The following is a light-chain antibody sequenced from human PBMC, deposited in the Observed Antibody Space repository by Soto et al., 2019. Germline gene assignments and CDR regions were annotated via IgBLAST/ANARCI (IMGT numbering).Light chain of an antibody. J-gene: IGLJ2*01. CDR3: SSYTSRSTHVV. Sequence: QSALTQPASLSGSPGQTITISCTGTSSDVGGYNYVSWYQLHPGKAPKLMIYDVSNRPSGVSNRFSGAKSGNTASLTIYGVQAEDEADYYCSSYTSRSTHVVFGGGTKLTVL. V-gene: IGLV2-14*01. CDR1: SSDVGGYNY. CDR2: DVS.